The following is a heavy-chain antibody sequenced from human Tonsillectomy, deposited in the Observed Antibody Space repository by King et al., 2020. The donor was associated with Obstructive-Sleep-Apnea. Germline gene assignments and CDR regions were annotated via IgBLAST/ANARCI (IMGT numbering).Heavy chain of an antibody. CDR1: GGSVISGSYY. D-gene: IGHD5-24*01. CDR2: IYYTGST. J-gene: IGHJ6*02. CDR3: ARDGWLQFSGMDV. Sequence: VQLQESGPGLVKPSETLSLTCTVSGGSVISGSYYWSWIRQPPGKGLEWIGYIYYTGSTNYNPSLKSRVTISVDTSKNHFSLKLTSVTAADTAVYYCARDGWLQFSGMDVWGQGTTVTVSS. V-gene: IGHV4-61*03.